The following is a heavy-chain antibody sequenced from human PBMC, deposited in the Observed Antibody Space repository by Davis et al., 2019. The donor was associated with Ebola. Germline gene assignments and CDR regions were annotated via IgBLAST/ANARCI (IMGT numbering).Heavy chain of an antibody. J-gene: IGHJ4*02. Sequence: GESLKISCAASGFTFSGSAMHWVRQASGKGLEWVGRIRSKANSYATAYAVSVKGRFTISRDDSKNTAYLQMNSLKTEDTAVYYCTRNTVAGTDYWGQGTLVTVSS. CDR3: TRNTVAGTDY. D-gene: IGHD6-19*01. V-gene: IGHV3-73*01. CDR2: IRSKANSYAT. CDR1: GFTFSGSA.